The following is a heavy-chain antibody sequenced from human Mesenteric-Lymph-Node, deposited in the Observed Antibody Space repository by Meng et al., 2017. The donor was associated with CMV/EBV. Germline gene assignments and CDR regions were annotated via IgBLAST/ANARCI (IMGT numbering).Heavy chain of an antibody. J-gene: IGHJ5*02. V-gene: IGHV3-74*01. CDR2: INSDGTNT. D-gene: IGHD6-19*01. CDR3: AKDPDSSGWYYDWFHP. Sequence: GGSLRLSCAASGFTFSTYWMHWVRQGPGKGLVSLAYINSDGTNTRYADSVKGRFTISRDNAKKSLYLQMNSLRADDTAVYYCAKDPDSSGWYYDWFHPWGQGTLVTVSS. CDR1: GFTFSTYW.